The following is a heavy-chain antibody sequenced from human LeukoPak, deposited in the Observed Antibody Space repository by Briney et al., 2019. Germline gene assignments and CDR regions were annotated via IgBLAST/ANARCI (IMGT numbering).Heavy chain of an antibody. J-gene: IGHJ6*03. D-gene: IGHD3-3*01. V-gene: IGHV4-61*01. Sequence: SETLSLTCTVSGGSISSSSYYWSWIRQPPGKGLEWIGYIYYTGSTNYDPSLESRVTISVDTSKNQFSLKLSSVTAADTAVYYCASVSGYYPPHFDYYYYMDVWGKGTTVTVSS. CDR3: ASVSGYYPPHFDYYYYMDV. CDR2: IYYTGST. CDR1: GGSISSSSYY.